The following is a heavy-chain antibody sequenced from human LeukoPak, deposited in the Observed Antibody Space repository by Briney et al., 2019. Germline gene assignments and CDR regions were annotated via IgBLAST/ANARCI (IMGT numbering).Heavy chain of an antibody. V-gene: IGHV3-66*01. CDR1: GFTVSSNS. D-gene: IGHD3-3*01. J-gene: IGHJ4*02. Sequence: PGGSLRLSCAASGFTVSSNSMSWVRQAPGKGLEWVSIIYSGGSTYYADSVKGRFTISRDNSKNTLYLQMISLRAEDTAVYYCARLREIPVFGVVTKSTSYFDYWGQGTLVTVSS. CDR2: IYSGGST. CDR3: ARLREIPVFGVVTKSTSYFDY.